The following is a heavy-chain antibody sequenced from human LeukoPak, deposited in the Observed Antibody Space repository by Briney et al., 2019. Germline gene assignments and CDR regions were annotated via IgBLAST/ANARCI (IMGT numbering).Heavy chain of an antibody. J-gene: IGHJ4*02. CDR2: ISGSGGST. D-gene: IGHD3-16*02. Sequence: PGGSLRLSCAASGFTFSSYAMSWARQAPGKGLEWVPTISGSGGSTYYADSVKGRFTISRDNSKNTLYLQMNSLRAEDTAVYYCAKDVMITFGGVIAFDYWGQGTLVTVSS. CDR1: GFTFSSYA. CDR3: AKDVMITFGGVIAFDY. V-gene: IGHV3-23*01.